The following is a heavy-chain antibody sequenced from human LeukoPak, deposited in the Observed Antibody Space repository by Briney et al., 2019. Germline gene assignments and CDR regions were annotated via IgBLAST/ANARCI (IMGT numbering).Heavy chain of an antibody. Sequence: SETLSLTCAVYGGSFSGYYWSWIRQPPGKGLEWIGEINHSGSTNYNPSLKSRVTISVDTSKNQFSLKLSSVTAADTAVYYCARERRHAGSQYYFDYWGQGTLVTVSS. CDR1: GGSFSGYY. D-gene: IGHD3-10*01. J-gene: IGHJ4*02. CDR2: INHSGST. CDR3: ARERRHAGSQYYFDY. V-gene: IGHV4-34*01.